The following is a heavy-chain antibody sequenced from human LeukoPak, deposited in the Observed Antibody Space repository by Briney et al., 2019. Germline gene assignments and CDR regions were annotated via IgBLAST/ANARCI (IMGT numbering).Heavy chain of an antibody. V-gene: IGHV1-18*01. Sequence: ASVTVSCTASGYTFTSYGISWVRQAPGQGLEWMGWISAYNGNTNYAQKLQGRVTMTTDTSTSTAYMELRSLRSDDTAVYYCARGITIFGVVIPSYYYYYGMDVWGQGTTVTVSS. CDR2: ISAYNGNT. CDR3: ARGITIFGVVIPSYYYYYGMDV. J-gene: IGHJ6*02. D-gene: IGHD3-3*01. CDR1: GYTFTSYG.